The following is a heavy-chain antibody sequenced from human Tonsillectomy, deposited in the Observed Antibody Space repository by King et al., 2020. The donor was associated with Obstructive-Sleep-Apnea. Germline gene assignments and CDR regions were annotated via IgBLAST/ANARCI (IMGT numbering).Heavy chain of an antibody. V-gene: IGHV4-39*07. D-gene: IGHD3-10*01. J-gene: IGHJ4*02. Sequence: QLQESGPGLVKPSETLSLTCTVSGGSISNISYYWGWIRQPPGKGLEWIGSIHYIGSTYYNPSLKSRVSISVDTSKNRFSLKLSSVTAADTAVYYCAREPIYGSGSYYHFDYWGQGSLVTVSS. CDR2: IHYIGST. CDR1: GGSISNISYY. CDR3: AREPIYGSGSYYHFDY.